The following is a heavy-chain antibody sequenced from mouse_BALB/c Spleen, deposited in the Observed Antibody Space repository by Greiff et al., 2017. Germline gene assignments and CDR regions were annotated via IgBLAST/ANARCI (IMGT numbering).Heavy chain of an antibody. CDR1: GFSLTSYD. Sequence: ESGPGLVAPSQSLSITCTVSGFSLTSYDISWIRQPPGKGLEWLGVIWTGGGTNYNSAFMSRLSISKDNSKSQVFLKMNSLQTDDTAIYYCVSGGKTETFAYWGQGTLVTVSA. V-gene: IGHV2-9-2*01. CDR2: IWTGGGT. CDR3: VSGGKTETFAY. J-gene: IGHJ3*01.